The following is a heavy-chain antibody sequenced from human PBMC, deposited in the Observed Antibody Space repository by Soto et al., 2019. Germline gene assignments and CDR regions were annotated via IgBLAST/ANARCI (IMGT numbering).Heavy chain of an antibody. D-gene: IGHD3-10*01. CDR3: ARHYGHCFDD. Sequence: PGESLKISCQGSGYSFTTNWIGWVRQMPRKSLEWMGIIYPGDSDTRYSPSFKGQVTISVDKSIRTASLQGSSLTAWETAMYVRARHYGHCFDDWGQGALVTVSS. J-gene: IGHJ4*02. CDR1: GYSFTTNW. CDR2: IYPGDSDT. V-gene: IGHV5-51*01.